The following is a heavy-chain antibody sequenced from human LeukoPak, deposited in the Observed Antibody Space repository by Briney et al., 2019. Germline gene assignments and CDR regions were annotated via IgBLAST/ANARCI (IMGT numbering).Heavy chain of an antibody. CDR3: AKDSSTLIVVVTPLAG. V-gene: IGHV3-48*01. CDR1: GFIFNNYG. CDR2: TKGRSDTI. J-gene: IGHJ4*02. D-gene: IGHD3-22*01. Sequence: GGSLRLSCTASGFIFNNYGMNWVRQAPGKGLEWISYTKGRSDTIHYADSVKGRFTISRDNSKNTLYLQMNSLRAEDTAVYYCAKDSSTLIVVVTPLAGWGQGTLVTVSS.